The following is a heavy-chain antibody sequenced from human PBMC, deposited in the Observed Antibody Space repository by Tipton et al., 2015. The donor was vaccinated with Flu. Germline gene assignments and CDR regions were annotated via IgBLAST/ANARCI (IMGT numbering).Heavy chain of an antibody. CDR2: INHSGTT. CDR3: ARGTAYSTTYFDS. D-gene: IGHD1-14*01. CDR1: GGSFSGHY. J-gene: IGHJ4*02. Sequence: TLSPTCAVYGGSFSGHYWSWIRQPPGKGLEWIGEINHSGTTNNNPSLKSRVTMSVDTSKNQFSLRLNSVTAADTAVYYCARGTAYSTTYFDSWGRGTLVTVSS. V-gene: IGHV4-34*01.